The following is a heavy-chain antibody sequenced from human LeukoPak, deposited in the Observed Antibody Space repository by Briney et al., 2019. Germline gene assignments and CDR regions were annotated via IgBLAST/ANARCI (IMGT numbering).Heavy chain of an antibody. D-gene: IGHD6-13*01. J-gene: IGHJ4*02. CDR1: GFTFSRNA. Sequence: PGGSLRLSCEASGFTFSRNAMSWVRQAPGKGLEWVSGIGSDIRTHYSNSVKGRFTISRDNSKNTLYLQMNSLRAEDTAVYYCAKDVLGSSWSVDYWGQGTLVTVSS. CDR3: AKDVLGSSWSVDY. V-gene: IGHV3-23*01. CDR2: IGSDIRT.